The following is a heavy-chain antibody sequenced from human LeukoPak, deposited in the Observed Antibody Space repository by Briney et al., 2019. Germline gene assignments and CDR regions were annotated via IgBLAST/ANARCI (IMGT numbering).Heavy chain of an antibody. J-gene: IGHJ4*02. CDR3: GRDEGTSYLSSFVY. Sequence: GGSLRLSCAASGFTFSSYGMYWVRQAPGKGLEWVAFIRYDGSNKYYADSVKGRFTISRDNSKNTLYLQMNILRAADTAVYFCGRDEGTSYLSSFVYWGRGTLVTVSS. CDR2: IRYDGSNK. CDR1: GFTFSSYG. D-gene: IGHD6-6*01. V-gene: IGHV3-30*02.